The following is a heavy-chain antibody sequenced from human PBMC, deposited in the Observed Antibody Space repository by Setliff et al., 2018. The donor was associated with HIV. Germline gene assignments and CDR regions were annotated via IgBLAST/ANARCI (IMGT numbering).Heavy chain of an antibody. CDR2: IDRDGSET. CDR3: ARKLRPGHGVDV. V-gene: IGHV3-7*01. D-gene: IGHD3-10*01. CDR1: RFTFNDYW. J-gene: IGHJ6*02. Sequence: GGSLRLSCVASRFTFNDYWMSWVRQAPGKGLEWVTNIDRDGSETNYVDSVKGRFTIFRDNAKSSMYLQMNSLRAEDTAIYYCARKLRPGHGVDVWGQGTTVTVS.